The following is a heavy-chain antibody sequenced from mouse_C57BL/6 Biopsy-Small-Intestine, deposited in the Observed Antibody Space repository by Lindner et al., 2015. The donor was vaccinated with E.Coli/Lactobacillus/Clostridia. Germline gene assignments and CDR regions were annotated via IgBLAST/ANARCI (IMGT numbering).Heavy chain of an antibody. CDR1: GFNIKGYY. V-gene: IGHV14-1*01. J-gene: IGHJ2*01. CDR3: TRSAYGNYGKSRLYFDY. D-gene: IGHD2-10*02. CDR2: IDPEDGDT. Sequence: VQLQESGAELVRPGASVKLSCTASGFNIKGYYMHWVKQRPEQGLEWIGRIDPEDGDTEYAPKFQGKATMTADTSSNTAYLQLSSLTSEDTAVYYCTRSAYGNYGKSRLYFDYWGQGTTLTVSS.